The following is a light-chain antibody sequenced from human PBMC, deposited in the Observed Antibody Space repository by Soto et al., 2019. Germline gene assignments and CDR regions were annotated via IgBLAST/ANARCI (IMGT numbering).Light chain of an antibody. CDR3: SSYTTNGDV. CDR1: SSDDGDYNY. V-gene: IGLV2-14*01. Sequence: QPVLTQPASVSGSPGQSITISCTGTSSDDGDYNYVSWYQQPPGKAPKLMIYHVSNRPSGVSSRFSSSKSGNTASLTISGLQAEDEADYFCSSYTTNGDVFGTGTQLTVL. CDR2: HVS. J-gene: IGLJ1*01.